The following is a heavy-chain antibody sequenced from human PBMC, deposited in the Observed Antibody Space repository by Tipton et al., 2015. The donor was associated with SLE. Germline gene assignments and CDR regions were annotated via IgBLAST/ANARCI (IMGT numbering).Heavy chain of an antibody. CDR2: ISSSGSTI. V-gene: IGHV3-48*03. Sequence: GSLRLSCADSGFTFSSYEMNWVRQAPGKGLEWVSYISSSGSTIYYADSVKGRFTISRDNAKNSLYLQMNSLRAEDTAVYYCASLGIGSSWSYYYYYYMDVWGKGTTVTVSS. D-gene: IGHD6-13*01. J-gene: IGHJ6*03. CDR1: GFTFSSYE. CDR3: ASLGIGSSWSYYYYYYMDV.